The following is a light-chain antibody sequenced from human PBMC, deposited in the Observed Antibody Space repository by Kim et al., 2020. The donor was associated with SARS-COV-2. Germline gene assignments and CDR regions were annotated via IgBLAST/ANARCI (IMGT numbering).Light chain of an antibody. CDR3: QQRSNWHRS. J-gene: IGKJ2*03. V-gene: IGKV3D-11*01. CDR1: QGVSSY. Sequence: SLSPGERATLSCRASQGVSSYLAWYQQKPGQAPRLLIYDASNRATGIPARFSGSGPGTDFTLTISSLEPEDFAVYYCQQRSNWHRSFGQGTKLEI. CDR2: DAS.